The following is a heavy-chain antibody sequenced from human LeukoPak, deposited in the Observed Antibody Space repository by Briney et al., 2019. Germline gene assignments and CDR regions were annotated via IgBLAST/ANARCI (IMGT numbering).Heavy chain of an antibody. CDR1: GFTLITYS. CDR3: ARAAYSSTWYSRYFDL. J-gene: IGHJ2*01. Sequence: GGSLRLSCAASGFTLITYSMSWVRQAPGKGLEWVANIKQDGNEKYYVDSVKGRFTISRDNAKNSLYLQMNSLRAGDTAVYYCARAAYSSTWYSRYFDLWGRGTLVTVSS. V-gene: IGHV3-7*01. CDR2: IKQDGNEK. D-gene: IGHD6-13*01.